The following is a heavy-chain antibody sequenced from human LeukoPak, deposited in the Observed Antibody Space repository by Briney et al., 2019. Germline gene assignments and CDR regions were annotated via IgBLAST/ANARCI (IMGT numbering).Heavy chain of an antibody. V-gene: IGHV4-38-2*02. D-gene: IGHD6-13*01. CDR3: AREGDSSSVGWFDP. J-gene: IGHJ5*02. CDR1: GFTFSSYA. CDR2: IYHSGRT. Sequence: GSLRLSCAASGFTFSSYAMSWVRQPPGKGLEWIGSIYHSGRTYYNPSLKSRVTISVDTSKNQFSLKLSSVTAADTAVYYCAREGDSSSVGWFDPWGQGTLVTVPS.